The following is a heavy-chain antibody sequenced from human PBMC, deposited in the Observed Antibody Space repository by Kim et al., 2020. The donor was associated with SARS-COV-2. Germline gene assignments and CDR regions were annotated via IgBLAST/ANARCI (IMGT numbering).Heavy chain of an antibody. Sequence: GGSLRLSCAASGFTFSSYGMHWVRQAPGKGLEWVAVIWYDGSNKYYADSVKGRFTISRDNSKNTLYLQMNSLRAEDTAVYYCAKEGGGSWNQVYYYYGMDVWGQGTTVTVSS. CDR1: GFTFSSYG. J-gene: IGHJ6*02. D-gene: IGHD2-15*01. V-gene: IGHV3-33*06. CDR3: AKEGGGSWNQVYYYYGMDV. CDR2: IWYDGSNK.